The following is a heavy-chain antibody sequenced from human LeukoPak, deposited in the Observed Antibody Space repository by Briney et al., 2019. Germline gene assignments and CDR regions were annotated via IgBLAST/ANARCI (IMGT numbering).Heavy chain of an antibody. CDR2: ISGSGGST. V-gene: IGHV3-23*01. CDR3: AKANYDFWSGYSVY. CDR1: GFTFSSYA. Sequence: GGSLRLSCAASGFTFSSYAMSWIRQAPGKGLEWVSAISGSGGSTYYADSVKGRFTISRDNSKNTLYLQMNSLRAEDTAVYYCAKANYDFWSGYSVYWGQGTLVTVSS. D-gene: IGHD3-3*01. J-gene: IGHJ4*02.